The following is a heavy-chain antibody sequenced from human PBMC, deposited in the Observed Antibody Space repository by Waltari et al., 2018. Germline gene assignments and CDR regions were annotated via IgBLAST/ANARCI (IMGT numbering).Heavy chain of an antibody. CDR3: ARGSRRDGYNFVY. J-gene: IGHJ4*02. D-gene: IGHD5-12*01. CDR1: GGSISSYY. V-gene: IGHV4-59*01. Sequence: QVPLQAAGPGMVKPSETLSLTCTVSGGSISSYYWSWIRQPPGKGLEWIGYIDYSGSTNYNPSLKSRVTISGDTSKNQFSLKLSSVTAADTAVYYCARGSRRDGYNFVYWGQGTLVTVSS. CDR2: IDYSGST.